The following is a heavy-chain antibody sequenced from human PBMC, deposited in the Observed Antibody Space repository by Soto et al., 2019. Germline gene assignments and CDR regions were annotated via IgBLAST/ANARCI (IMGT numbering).Heavy chain of an antibody. J-gene: IGHJ4*02. V-gene: IGHV6-1*01. CDR2: TYYRSKWYN. CDR1: GDSVASNSAA. CDR3: AREFDPWGLNAYYFDY. Sequence: SQTRSLTCAISGDSVASNSAAWNWIRQSPSRGLEWLGRTYYRSKWYNDYAVSVKSRITINPDTSKNQFSLQLNSVTPEDTAVYYCAREFDPWGLNAYYFDYWGQGTLVTVSX. D-gene: IGHD3-16*01.